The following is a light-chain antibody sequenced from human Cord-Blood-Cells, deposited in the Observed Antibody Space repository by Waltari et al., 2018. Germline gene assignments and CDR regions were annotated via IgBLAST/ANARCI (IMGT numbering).Light chain of an antibody. CDR1: QSVSSSY. V-gene: IGKV3-20*01. Sequence: VLTQSPGTLSLSTGERATLSCRASQSVSSSYLAWYQQKPGQAPRLLSYGASSRATGIPDRFSGSGSGTDFTLTISRLEPEDFAVYYCQQYGSSPPITFGQGTRLEIK. CDR3: QQYGSSPPIT. CDR2: GAS. J-gene: IGKJ5*01.